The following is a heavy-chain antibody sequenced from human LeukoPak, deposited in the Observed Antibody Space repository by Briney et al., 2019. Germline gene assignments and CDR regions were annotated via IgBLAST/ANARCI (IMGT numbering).Heavy chain of an antibody. CDR3: ARDPSLRVTLDC. V-gene: IGHV1-8*01. CDR2: MNPNSGNT. J-gene: IGHJ4*02. CDR1: GYTFTSYD. Sequence: ASVKVSCKASGYTFTSYDINWVRQATGQGLEWMGWMNPNSGNTGYAQKFQGRVTMTRNTSISTAYMELSSLRSEDTAVYYCARDPSLRVTLDCWGQGTLVTVSS. D-gene: IGHD4-11*01.